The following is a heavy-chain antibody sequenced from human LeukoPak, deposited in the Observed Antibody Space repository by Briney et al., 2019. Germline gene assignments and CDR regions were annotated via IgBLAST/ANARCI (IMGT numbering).Heavy chain of an antibody. J-gene: IGHJ4*02. Sequence: SVKVSCKASGGTFSSYAISWVRQAPGQGLEWMGGIIPIFGTANYEQKFQGRVTITTDESTSTAYMELSSLRSEDTAVYYCAREFQNRGYYDSSGPAYWGQGTLVTVSS. D-gene: IGHD3-22*01. CDR1: GGTFSSYA. CDR3: AREFQNRGYYDSSGPAY. V-gene: IGHV1-69*05. CDR2: IIPIFGTA.